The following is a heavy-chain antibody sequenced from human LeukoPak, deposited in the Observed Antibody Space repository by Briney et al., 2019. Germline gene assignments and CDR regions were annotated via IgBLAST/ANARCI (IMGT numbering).Heavy chain of an antibody. Sequence: SETLSLTCTVSGGSISSYFWGWIRQPPGKGLEWIGYLYYSGSTNYNPSLKSRVTISVDTSKNQFSLRLSSVTAADTAVYYCARSNGFNDAFDIWGQGTMVTVSS. V-gene: IGHV4-59*01. CDR1: GGSISSYF. CDR2: LYYSGST. CDR3: ARSNGFNDAFDI. D-gene: IGHD4-17*01. J-gene: IGHJ3*02.